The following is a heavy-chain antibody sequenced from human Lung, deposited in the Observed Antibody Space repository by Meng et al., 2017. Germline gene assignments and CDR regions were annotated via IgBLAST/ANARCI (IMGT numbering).Heavy chain of an antibody. CDR3: AKALGWGSSPDY. V-gene: IGHV1-2*06. D-gene: IGHD2-21*01. CDR1: GYTFTAYS. J-gene: IGHJ4*02. Sequence: QVQLVQSGADVKKPGASVKVSCKASGYTFTAYSIHWVRQATGQGLEWMGRIKPNSGGTNFAQKCQGRVIMTRDTYISTAYMELSSLGFDDKAVYYCAKALGWGSSPDYWGQGILVTVSS. CDR2: IKPNSGGT.